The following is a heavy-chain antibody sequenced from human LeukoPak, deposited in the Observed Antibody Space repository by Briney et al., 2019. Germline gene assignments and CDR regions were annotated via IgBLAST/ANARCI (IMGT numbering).Heavy chain of an antibody. J-gene: IGHJ3*02. CDR2: IKQDGSEK. CDR1: GFTFSSYW. V-gene: IGHV3-7*01. D-gene: IGHD3-3*01. CDR3: ARVGVRFLRAFDI. Sequence: GGSLRLSCAASGFTFSSYWMSWVRQAPGKGLEWVANIKQDGSEKYYVDSMKGRFTISRDNAKNSLYLQMNSLRAEDTAVYYCARVGVRFLRAFDIWGQGTMVTVSS.